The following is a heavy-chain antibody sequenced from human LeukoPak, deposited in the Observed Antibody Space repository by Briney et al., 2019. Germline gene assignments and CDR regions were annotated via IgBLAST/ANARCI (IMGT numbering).Heavy chain of an antibody. CDR2: IRYDGSNK. V-gene: IGHV3-30*02. Sequence: GGSLRLSCAASGFTFSSYGMHWVRQAPGKGLERVAFIRYDGSNKYYADSVKGRYTISRDNSKNTLYLQMNSLRAEDTAVYYCAKDRNSGSYWGYYYYYMDVWGKGTTVTVSS. CDR3: AKDRNSGSYWGYYYYYMDV. J-gene: IGHJ6*03. CDR1: GFTFSSYG. D-gene: IGHD1-26*01.